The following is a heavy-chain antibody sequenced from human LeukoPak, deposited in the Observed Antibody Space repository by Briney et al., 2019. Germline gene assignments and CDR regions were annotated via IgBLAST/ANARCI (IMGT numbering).Heavy chain of an antibody. V-gene: IGHV3-23*01. J-gene: IGHJ4*02. CDR3: VKGAVAGMGAVDY. CDR2: ISGSGSKT. D-gene: IGHD6-19*01. Sequence: PGASLRLSCEASGFTFSGYAMSWVRQVPGKGPEWISAISGSGSKTYYADSVKGRFTISRDNSKNTLYLQMNSLRAEDTAVYNCVKGAVAGMGAVDYWGQGTLVTVSS. CDR1: GFTFSGYA.